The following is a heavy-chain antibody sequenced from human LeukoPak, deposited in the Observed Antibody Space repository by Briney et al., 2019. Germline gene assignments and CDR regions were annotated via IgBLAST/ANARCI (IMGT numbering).Heavy chain of an antibody. Sequence: ASVNVSRKSSVYTFTSYPMHWVRQAPAQRLEWMGWINAGNGNTKYSQKFQGRVTITRDTSASTAYMELSSLRSEDTAVYYCARVVQSYGDYGSDYWGQGTLVTVSS. D-gene: IGHD4-17*01. J-gene: IGHJ4*02. CDR1: VYTFTSYP. V-gene: IGHV1-3*01. CDR2: INAGNGNT. CDR3: ARVVQSYGDYGSDY.